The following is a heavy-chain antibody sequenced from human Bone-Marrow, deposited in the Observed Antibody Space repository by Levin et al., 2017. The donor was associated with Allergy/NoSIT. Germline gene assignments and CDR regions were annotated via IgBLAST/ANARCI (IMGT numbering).Heavy chain of an antibody. Sequence: VASVKVSCRASGYTFTGFYVHCVRQAPGQGLEWMGWINPNSGDTNYAQKFQGRVTMTRDTSTGTAYVEVRRLRSDDTAIYYCTRGPAAETNWPLGAFDIWGQGTMLTVSS. J-gene: IGHJ3*02. V-gene: IGHV1-2*02. CDR3: TRGPAAETNWPLGAFDI. CDR1: GYTFTGFY. CDR2: INPNSGDT. D-gene: IGHD1-1*01.